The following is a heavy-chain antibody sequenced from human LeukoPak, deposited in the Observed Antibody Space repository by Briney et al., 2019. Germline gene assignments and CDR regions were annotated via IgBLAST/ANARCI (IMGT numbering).Heavy chain of an antibody. J-gene: IGHJ4*02. V-gene: IGHV3-30*18. CDR1: GFTFSDYG. Sequence: PGGSLRLSCAAFGFTFSDYGMHWVRQAPGKGLEWVAVISGDANHKFHADSVKGRFTISRDNSKNTLYLQMNSLRAEDTATYYCAKERAAFCGYDYWGQGALVTVSS. CDR2: ISGDANHK. CDR3: AKERAAFCGYDY. D-gene: IGHD2-21*01.